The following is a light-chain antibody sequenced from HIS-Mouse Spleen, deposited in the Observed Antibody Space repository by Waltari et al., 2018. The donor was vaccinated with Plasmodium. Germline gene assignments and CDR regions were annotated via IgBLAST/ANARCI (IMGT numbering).Light chain of an antibody. V-gene: IGLV3-25*03. CDR2: KDS. CDR3: QSADSSGTYRV. J-gene: IGLJ2*01. Sequence: SYELTQPPSVSVSPGQTARITCSGDALPKQYAYWYQQKPGQAPVLVIYKDSERPSGIPERFSGSSSWTTVTLTIRGVQAEDEADYYCQSADSSGTYRVFGGGTKLTVL. CDR1: ALPKQY.